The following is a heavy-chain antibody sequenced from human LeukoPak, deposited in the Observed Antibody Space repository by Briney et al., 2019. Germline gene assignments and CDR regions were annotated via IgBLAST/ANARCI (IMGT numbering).Heavy chain of an antibody. CDR3: ARTNPVYGDYDY. D-gene: IGHD4-17*01. Sequence: GGSLRLSYAASGFTFSGAAMNWVRQAPGKGLEWVSYISTTSSPIYYADSVKGRFTISRDNAKNLLYLQMNSLRAEDTAVYYCARTNPVYGDYDYWGQGTLVTVSS. V-gene: IGHV3-48*01. CDR2: ISTTSSPI. CDR1: GFTFSGAA. J-gene: IGHJ4*02.